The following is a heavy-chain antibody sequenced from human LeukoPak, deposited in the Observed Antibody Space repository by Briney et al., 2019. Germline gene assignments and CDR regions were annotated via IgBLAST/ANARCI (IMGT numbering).Heavy chain of an antibody. J-gene: IGHJ4*02. CDR3: SRRFDC. V-gene: IGHV3-48*02. Sequence: PGESLRLSCAASGFTFIDYSMNWVRQAPGKGLEWVSYIDGSGDTIYYADSVKGRFTISRDNAKNSLDLQMNSLRDEDTAVYYCSRRFDCWGQGTLVTVSS. CDR2: IDGSGDTI. CDR1: GFTFIDYS.